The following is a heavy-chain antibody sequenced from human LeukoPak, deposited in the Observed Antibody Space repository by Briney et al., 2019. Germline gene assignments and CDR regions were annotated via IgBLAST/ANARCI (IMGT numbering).Heavy chain of an antibody. V-gene: IGHV3-74*01. D-gene: IGHD2-2*01. J-gene: IGHJ4*02. CDR1: GFTVSSNY. Sequence: GGSLRLSCAASGFTVSSNYMSWVRQAPGKGLVWVSRISSDGSSTSYADSVKGRFTISRDNAKNTLHLQMNRLRDEDTAVYYCARVSVCSSTSCYSVFDYLGQGTLVTVSS. CDR2: ISSDGSST. CDR3: ARVSVCSSTSCYSVFDY.